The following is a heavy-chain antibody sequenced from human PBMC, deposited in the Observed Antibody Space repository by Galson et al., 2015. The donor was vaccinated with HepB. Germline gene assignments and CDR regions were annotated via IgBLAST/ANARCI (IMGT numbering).Heavy chain of an antibody. CDR1: GGSISSYY. CDR2: LYNSGST. CDR3: SRGGNGIAFDI. D-gene: IGHD2-8*01. Sequence: ETLSLTCTVSGGSISSYYWSWIRQPPGKGLEWIGYLYNSGSTTYSPSLKSRVTISLDTSRNQFSLKLSYVTAADTAVYYCSRGGNGIAFDIWGQGTMVTVSS. J-gene: IGHJ3*02. V-gene: IGHV4-59*08.